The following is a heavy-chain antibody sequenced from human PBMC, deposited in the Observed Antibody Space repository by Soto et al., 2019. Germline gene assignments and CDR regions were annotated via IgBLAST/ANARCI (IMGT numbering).Heavy chain of an antibody. D-gene: IGHD6-13*01. Sequence: EVQLVESGGGLVQPGGSLRLSCAASGFTFSNYWMYWVRQAPGKGLVWVSRVNNDGTDTTHADSVKGRFTISRDNAEXXXXLQMNSLRAEDTAVYYCARGGLQHALDVWGQGSTVTVSS. J-gene: IGHJ6*02. CDR3: ARGGLQHALDV. V-gene: IGHV3-74*03. CDR2: VNNDGTDT. CDR1: GFTFSNYW.